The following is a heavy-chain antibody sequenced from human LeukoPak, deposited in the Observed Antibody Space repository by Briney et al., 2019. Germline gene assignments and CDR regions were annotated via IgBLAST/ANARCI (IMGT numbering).Heavy chain of an antibody. CDR1: GGSISSYY. CDR2: IYSSGST. V-gene: IGHV4-4*07. CDR3: ARVYYYDSSGAFDY. D-gene: IGHD3-22*01. Sequence: SETLSLTCTVSGGSISSYYWSWIRQPAGKGLEWIGRIYSSGSTNYNPSLKSRVTMSVDTSKNQFSLKLSSVTAADTAVYYCARVYYYDSSGAFDYWCQGTLVTVSS. J-gene: IGHJ4*02.